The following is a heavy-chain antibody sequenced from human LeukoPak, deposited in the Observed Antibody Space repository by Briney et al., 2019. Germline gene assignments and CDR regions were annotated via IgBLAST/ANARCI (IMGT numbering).Heavy chain of an antibody. CDR2: IYSGGST. Sequence: PGGSLRLSCAASGFTVSSNYMSWVRQAPGKGLEWVSVIYSGGSTYYADSVKGRFTISRDNSKNTLYLQMNSLRAEDTAVYYCARDPKYYYDSSGSRGYYYGMDVWGQGTTVTVSS. V-gene: IGHV3-53*01. CDR3: ARDPKYYYDSSGSRGYYYGMDV. J-gene: IGHJ6*02. CDR1: GFTVSSNY. D-gene: IGHD3-22*01.